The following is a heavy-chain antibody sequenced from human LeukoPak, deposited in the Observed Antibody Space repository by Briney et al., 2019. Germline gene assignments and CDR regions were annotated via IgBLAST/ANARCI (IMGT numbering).Heavy chain of an antibody. V-gene: IGHV3-7*01. CDR3: ARTYTVTKLFDY. CDR1: GFTFSSYS. D-gene: IGHD4-17*01. J-gene: IGHJ4*02. CDR2: IKQDGSEK. Sequence: GGSLRLSCAASGFTFSSYSMNWVRQAPGKGLEWVANIKQDGSEKYYVDSVKGRFTISRDNAKNSLYLQMNSLRAEDTAVYYCARTYTVTKLFDYWGQGTLVTVSS.